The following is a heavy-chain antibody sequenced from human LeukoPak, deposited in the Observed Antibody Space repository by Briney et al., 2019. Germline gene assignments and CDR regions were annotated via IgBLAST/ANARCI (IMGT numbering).Heavy chain of an antibody. D-gene: IGHD4-23*01. CDR2: INHSGST. J-gene: IGHJ3*02. CDR3: ARGTRWAFDI. V-gene: IGHV4-34*01. Sequence: PSETLSLTCAVYGGSFSGYYWGWIRQPPGKGLEWIGEINHSGSTNYNPSLKSRVTISVDTSKNQFSLKLSSVTAADTAAYYCARGTRWAFDIWGQGTMVTVSS. CDR1: GGSFSGYY.